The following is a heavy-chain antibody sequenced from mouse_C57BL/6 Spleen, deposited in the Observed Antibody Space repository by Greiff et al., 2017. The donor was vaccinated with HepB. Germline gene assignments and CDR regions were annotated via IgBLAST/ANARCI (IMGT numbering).Heavy chain of an antibody. CDR2: IYPGDGDT. J-gene: IGHJ2*01. Sequence: QVQLQQSGPELVKPGASVKISCKASGYAFSSSWMNWVKQRPGKGLEWIGRIYPGDGDTNYNGKFKGKATLTADKSSSTTYMQLSSLTSEDSAVYFCASSGEEDYWGQGTTLTVSS. CDR1: GYAFSSSW. D-gene: IGHD3-1*01. V-gene: IGHV1-82*01. CDR3: ASSGEEDY.